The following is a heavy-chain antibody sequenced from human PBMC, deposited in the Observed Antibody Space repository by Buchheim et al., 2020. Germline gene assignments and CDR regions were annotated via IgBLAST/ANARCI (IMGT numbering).Heavy chain of an antibody. V-gene: IGHV1-46*01. CDR1: GYTFTSYY. Sequence: QVQLVQSGAEVKKPGASVKVSCKASGYTFTSYYMHWVRQAPGQGLEWMGIINPSGGSTSYAQKFQGRVTMTRDTSTSTVYMELSSQRSEDTAVYYCARETYYYDSSGYRTPDWFDPWGQGTL. J-gene: IGHJ5*02. CDR3: ARETYYYDSSGYRTPDWFDP. CDR2: INPSGGST. D-gene: IGHD3-22*01.